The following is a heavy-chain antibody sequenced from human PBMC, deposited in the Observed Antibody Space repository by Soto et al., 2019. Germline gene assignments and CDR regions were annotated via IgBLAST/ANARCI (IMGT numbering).Heavy chain of an antibody. Sequence: QVQLVQSGPEVKKSGASVKVSCKASGYTFSRYGIAWVRQAPGQGLEWMGWFSTHNDNTNYEQKFQGRVTMTTDTSTSTAYMELRSLRSDDSAIYYCATTSYTSGCLDYWGQGTLVTVSS. V-gene: IGHV1-18*04. D-gene: IGHD6-19*01. J-gene: IGHJ4*02. CDR1: GYTFSRYG. CDR2: FSTHNDNT. CDR3: ATTSYTSGCLDY.